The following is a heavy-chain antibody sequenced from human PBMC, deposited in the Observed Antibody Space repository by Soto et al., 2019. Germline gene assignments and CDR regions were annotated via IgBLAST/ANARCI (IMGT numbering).Heavy chain of an antibody. CDR2: IYWDDDK. D-gene: IGHD4-17*01. CDR3: AHSLAASNSGDSEPINSFDY. CDR1: GFSLSTSGVG. J-gene: IGHJ4*02. V-gene: IGHV2-5*02. Sequence: QITLKESGPTLVKPTQTLTLTCTFSGFSLSTSGVGVGWIRQPPGKALEWLALIYWDDDKRYSPSLKSRLTITADTSKNQVALTMTYMDPVDTATYYCAHSLAASNSGDSEPINSFDYWGKGTLVTVSS.